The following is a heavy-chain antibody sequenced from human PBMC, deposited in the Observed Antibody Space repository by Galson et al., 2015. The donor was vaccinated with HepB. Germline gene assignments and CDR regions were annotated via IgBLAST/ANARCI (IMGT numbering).Heavy chain of an antibody. CDR2: ISSSSSI. CDR1: GFTYSSYS. Sequence: SLRLSCAASGFTYSSYSMNWVRQAPGKGLEWVSYISSSSSIYYTDSVKGRFTISRDNAKNSLYLQMSSLRDEDTAVYYCARSSIRMFDYWGQGTLVTVSS. D-gene: IGHD3-10*02. J-gene: IGHJ4*02. CDR3: ARSSIRMFDY. V-gene: IGHV3-48*02.